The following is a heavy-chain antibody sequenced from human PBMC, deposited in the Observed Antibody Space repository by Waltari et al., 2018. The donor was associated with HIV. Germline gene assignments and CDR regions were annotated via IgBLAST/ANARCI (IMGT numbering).Heavy chain of an antibody. CDR2: TGGAGDDA. Sequence: EGELVESGGGLVLPGGSLRLSCAGTGFIFGDYAMSWVRQAPGNGLEWVSSTGGAGDDAYYADSVKGRFTISRDHSKKTLHLQMNSLRAEDTAVYYCAKDHFARNSLWDAFDIWGQGTMVTVSS. CDR1: GFIFGDYA. V-gene: IGHV3-23*04. D-gene: IGHD2-21*01. CDR3: AKDHFARNSLWDAFDI. J-gene: IGHJ3*02.